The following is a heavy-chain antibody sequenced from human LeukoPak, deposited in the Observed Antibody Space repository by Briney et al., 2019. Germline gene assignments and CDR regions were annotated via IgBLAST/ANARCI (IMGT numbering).Heavy chain of an antibody. D-gene: IGHD6-19*01. CDR1: GGSISSNSHF. J-gene: IGHJ3*01. CDR3: ATNIAVPGHDVFDV. V-gene: IGHV4-39*01. CDR2: SYYGGST. Sequence: PSETLSLTCTVSGGSISSNSHFWGWIRQPPGKGLEWIGSSYYGGSTYYNSSLKSRVSISIDTSKNQFSLRLNSVTAADTAMYYCATNIAVPGHDVFDVWGQGTMVTVSS.